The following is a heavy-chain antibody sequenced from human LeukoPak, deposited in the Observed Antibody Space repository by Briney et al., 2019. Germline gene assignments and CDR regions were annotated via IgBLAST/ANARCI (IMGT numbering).Heavy chain of an antibody. CDR1: GGSISSSSYY. CDR2: IYYSGST. J-gene: IGHJ4*02. CDR3: AKDQPSLNYG. D-gene: IGHD3-10*01. V-gene: IGHV4-39*07. Sequence: SETLSLTCTVSGGSISSSSYYWGWIRQPPGKGLEWIGSIYYSGSTYYNPSLKSRVTISVDTSKNQFSLKLSSVTAADTAVYYCAKDQPSLNYGWGQGTLVTVSS.